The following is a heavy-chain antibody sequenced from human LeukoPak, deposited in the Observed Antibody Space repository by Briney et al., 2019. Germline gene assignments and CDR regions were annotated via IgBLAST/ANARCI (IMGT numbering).Heavy chain of an antibody. V-gene: IGHV3-30-3*01. D-gene: IGHD6-19*01. Sequence: GGSLRLSCAASGFTFSSYAMHWVRQAPGKGLEWVAVISYDGSNKYYADSVKGRFTISRDNSKNTLYLQMNSLRAEDTAVYYCAREGAVAGPFDYWGQGTLVTVSS. CDR2: ISYDGSNK. CDR3: AREGAVAGPFDY. CDR1: GFTFSSYA. J-gene: IGHJ4*02.